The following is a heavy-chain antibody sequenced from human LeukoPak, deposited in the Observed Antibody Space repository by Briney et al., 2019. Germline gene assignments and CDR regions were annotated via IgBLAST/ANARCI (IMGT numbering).Heavy chain of an antibody. CDR2: ISGSGGST. CDR3: ARGLLLYYYYYMDV. CDR1: GFTFSSYG. V-gene: IGHV3-23*01. J-gene: IGHJ6*03. Sequence: GGSLRLSCAASGFTFSSYGMSWVRQAPGKGLEWVSAISGSGGSTYYADSVKGRFTISRDNSKNTLYLQMNSLRAEDTAVYYCARGLLLYYYYYMDVWGKGTTVTVSS.